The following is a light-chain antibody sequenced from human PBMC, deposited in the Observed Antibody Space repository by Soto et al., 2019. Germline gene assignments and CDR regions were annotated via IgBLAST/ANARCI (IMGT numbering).Light chain of an antibody. Sequence: NFMLTQPHSVSESPEKTVTISCTRSSGSIASNYVQRYQQRPGSSPTTVIYDNDQRPSGVPARFSGSIDSSSNSASLTISGLKTEDEADYYCQSYDDTSHWQFGGGTKLTVL. CDR1: SGSIASNY. CDR3: QSYDDTSHWQ. J-gene: IGLJ3*02. CDR2: DND. V-gene: IGLV6-57*01.